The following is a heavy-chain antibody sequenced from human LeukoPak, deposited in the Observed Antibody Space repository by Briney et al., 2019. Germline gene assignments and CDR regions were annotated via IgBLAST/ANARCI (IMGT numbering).Heavy chain of an antibody. V-gene: IGHV3-23*01. CDR2: ISGSGGST. Sequence: GGALRLACAASGFSFSSYAMSWVRQAPGKGVEGVSAISGSGGSTYYADSVKGRFTISRDNSKNTLYLQMSSLRADDTAVYYSAKDTLYYDSSGYYEASAHWGQGTLVTVSS. D-gene: IGHD3-22*01. J-gene: IGHJ4*02. CDR3: AKDTLYYDSSGYYEASAH. CDR1: GFSFSSYA.